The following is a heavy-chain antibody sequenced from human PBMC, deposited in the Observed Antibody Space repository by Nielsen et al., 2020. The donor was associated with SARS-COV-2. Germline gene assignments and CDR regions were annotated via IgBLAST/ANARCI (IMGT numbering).Heavy chain of an antibody. CDR3: ARDLLAEIYYYYGMDV. V-gene: IGHV3-48*03. J-gene: IGHJ6*02. CDR2: ISSSGSTI. D-gene: IGHD2-15*01. CDR1: GFTFSSYE. Sequence: GGSLRLSCAASGFTFSSYEMNWVRQAPGKGLEWVSYISSSGSTIYYADSVKGRFTISRDNAKNSLYLQMNSLRAEDTAVYYCARDLLAEIYYYYGMDVWGQGTTVTVSS.